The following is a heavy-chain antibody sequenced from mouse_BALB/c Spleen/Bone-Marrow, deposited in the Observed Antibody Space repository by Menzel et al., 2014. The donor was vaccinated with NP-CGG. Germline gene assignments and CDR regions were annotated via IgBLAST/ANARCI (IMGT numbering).Heavy chain of an antibody. CDR3: TGYDNSHYSAMDH. Sequence: QVQLQQSGAELVRPGASVKLSCRASGYTFTSYWINWVRQRPGQGLEWIGNIYPSDSYTNYNQRFKDKATLTVDKSSSTVCLQPSSPTVKDSAVYYDTGYDNSHYSAMDHRGQGPPVTVSS. CDR2: IYPSDSYT. V-gene: IGHV1-69*02. J-gene: IGHJ4*01. D-gene: IGHD2-12*01. CDR1: GYTFTSYW.